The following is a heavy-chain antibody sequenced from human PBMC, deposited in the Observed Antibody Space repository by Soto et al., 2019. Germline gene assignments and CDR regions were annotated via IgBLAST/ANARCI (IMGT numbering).Heavy chain of an antibody. CDR1: DYSFTTYW. J-gene: IGHJ1*01. CDR2: IYPGDSDT. D-gene: IGHD2-21*01. CDR3: ARRDDSPTAEYFQH. V-gene: IGHV5-51*01. Sequence: GASMNISSKASDYSFTTYWIGWVRQMPGKGLEWMGIIYPGDSDTRYSPSFQGQVTITANKSTSTAYLQWSSLKASDTAMYYCARRDDSPTAEYFQHWGQGTLVTVSS.